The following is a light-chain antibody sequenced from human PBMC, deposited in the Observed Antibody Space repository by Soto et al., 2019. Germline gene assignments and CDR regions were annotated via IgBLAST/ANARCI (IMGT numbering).Light chain of an antibody. Sequence: EIVMTQSPATLSVSPGERATLSCRASQSVNIYLAWYQQKPGQAPRLLIFGASSRATGIAARFSGSGSGTEFNLTISSLQSEDFAVYFCQQYDDWLRLTFGGGTKVEIK. J-gene: IGKJ4*01. V-gene: IGKV3D-15*01. CDR1: QSVNIY. CDR2: GAS. CDR3: QQYDDWLRLT.